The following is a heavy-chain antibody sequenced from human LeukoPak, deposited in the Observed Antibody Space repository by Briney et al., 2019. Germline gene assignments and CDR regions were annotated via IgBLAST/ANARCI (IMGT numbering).Heavy chain of an antibody. V-gene: IGHV4-59*01. CDR1: GGSISTYY. Sequence: PSETLSLTCTVSGGSISTYYWSWIRQAPGKGLEWIGYIYYGGSSNPNPSLKSRVTMSLDTSKNQFPLKLSSVTAADTAVYYCARNGRGYSFDYWGQGTLVTVSS. CDR3: ARNGRGYSFDY. D-gene: IGHD2-8*01. J-gene: IGHJ4*02. CDR2: IYYGGSS.